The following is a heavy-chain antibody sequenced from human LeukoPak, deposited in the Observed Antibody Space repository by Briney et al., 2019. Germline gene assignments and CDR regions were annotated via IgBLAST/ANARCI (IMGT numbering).Heavy chain of an antibody. D-gene: IGHD3-22*01. V-gene: IGHV3-23*01. CDR1: GFTFNNYG. CDR3: ARLKRNGYYDSSGYYYFDY. Sequence: GGSLRLSCAASGFTFNNYGMSWVRQAPGKGLEWVAAISGNGANTFYADSVQGRFTISRDNSKNTLYLQMNSLRAEDTAVYYCARLKRNGYYDSSGYYYFDYWGQGTLVTVSS. J-gene: IGHJ4*02. CDR2: ISGNGANT.